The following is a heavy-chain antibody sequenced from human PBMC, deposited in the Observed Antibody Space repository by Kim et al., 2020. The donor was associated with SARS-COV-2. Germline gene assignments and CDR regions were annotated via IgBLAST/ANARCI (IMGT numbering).Heavy chain of an antibody. Sequence: TNYNPSLTRRVTISVDTSKNQFSLKLSSVTAADTAVYYCAMSIAAASVDYWGQGTLVTVSS. CDR3: AMSIAAASVDY. CDR2: T. V-gene: IGHV4-59*01. D-gene: IGHD6-13*01. J-gene: IGHJ4*02.